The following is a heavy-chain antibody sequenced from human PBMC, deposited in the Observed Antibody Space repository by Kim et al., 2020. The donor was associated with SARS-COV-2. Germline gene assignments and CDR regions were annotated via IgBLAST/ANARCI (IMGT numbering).Heavy chain of an antibody. CDR2: ISSNGGST. J-gene: IGHJ6*02. D-gene: IGHD2-8*01. V-gene: IGHV3-64*01. CDR1: GFTFSSYA. CDR3: ARGGYCTNGVCRLNYYYYGMDV. Sequence: GGSLRLSCAASGFTFSSYAMHWVRQAPGKGLEYVSAISSNGGSTYYANSVKGRFTISRDNSKNTLYLQMGSLRAEDMAVYYCARGGYCTNGVCRLNYYYYGMDVWGQGTTVTVSS.